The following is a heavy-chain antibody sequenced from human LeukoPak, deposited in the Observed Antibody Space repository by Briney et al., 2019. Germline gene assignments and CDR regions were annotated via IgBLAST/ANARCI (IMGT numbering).Heavy chain of an antibody. J-gene: IGHJ4*02. CDR1: GGSISSSSYY. CDR2: IYYSGST. CDR3: ASIAAASFDY. D-gene: IGHD6-13*01. Sequence: SETLSLTCTVSGGSISSSSYYWGWIRPPPGKGLEGIGSIYYSGSTYYNPSLKSRVTISVDTSKNQFSLNLSSVTAADTAVYYCASIAAASFDYWGQGTLVTVSS. V-gene: IGHV4-39*01.